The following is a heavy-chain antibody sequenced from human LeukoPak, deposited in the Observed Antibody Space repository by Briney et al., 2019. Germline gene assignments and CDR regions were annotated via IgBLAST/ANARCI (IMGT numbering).Heavy chain of an antibody. Sequence: GESLKISCKGSGYRFTSYWIGWVRQMPGKGLEWMGIIYPGDSDTRYSPSFQGQVTISADKSISAAYLQWCNLKASDTAMYYCARHTNDYGGYGDYWGQGTLVTVSS. CDR1: GYRFTSYW. J-gene: IGHJ4*02. CDR2: IYPGDSDT. D-gene: IGHD4-23*01. V-gene: IGHV5-51*01. CDR3: ARHTNDYGGYGDY.